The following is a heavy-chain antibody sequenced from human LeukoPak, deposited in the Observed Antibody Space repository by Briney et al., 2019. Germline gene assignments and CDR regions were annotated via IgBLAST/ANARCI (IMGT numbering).Heavy chain of an antibody. CDR1: GGSISSSSYY. D-gene: IGHD3-10*01. CDR3: ARHSLEWFGELLYY. J-gene: IGHJ4*02. CDR2: IYYSGST. V-gene: IGHV4-39*01. Sequence: PSETLSLTCTVSGGSISSSSYYWGWIRQPPGKGLEWIGSIYYSGSTYYNPSLKRRVAISVDTSKNQFSLKLSSVTAADTAAYYCARHSLEWFGELLYYWGQGTLVTVSS.